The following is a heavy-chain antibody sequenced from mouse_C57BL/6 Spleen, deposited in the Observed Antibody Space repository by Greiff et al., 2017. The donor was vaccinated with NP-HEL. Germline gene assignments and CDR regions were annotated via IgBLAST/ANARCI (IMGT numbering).Heavy chain of an antibody. Sequence: EVKLQESGPELVKPGASVKISCKASGYTFTDYYMNWVKQSHGKSLEWIGDINPNNGGTSYNQKFKGKATLTVDKSSSTAYMELRSLTSEDSAVYYCARRGRMDYWGQGTSVTVSS. D-gene: IGHD3-3*01. CDR1: GYTFTDYY. CDR2: INPNNGGT. J-gene: IGHJ4*01. CDR3: ARRGRMDY. V-gene: IGHV1-26*01.